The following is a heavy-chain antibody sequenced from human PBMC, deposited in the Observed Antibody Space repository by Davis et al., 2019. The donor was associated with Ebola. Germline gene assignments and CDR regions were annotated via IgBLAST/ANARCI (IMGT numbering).Heavy chain of an antibody. CDR1: GGSISSYY. V-gene: IGHV4-59*01. J-gene: IGHJ6*03. CDR3: ARVPFRQQLVRGAYYYYYMDV. Sequence: PSETLSLTCTVSGGSISSYYWSWIRQPPGKGLEWIGYIYYSGSTNYNPSLKSRVTISVDTSKNQFSLKLSSVTAADTAVYYCARVPFRQQLVRGAYYYYYMDVWGKGTTVTVSS. D-gene: IGHD6-13*01. CDR2: IYYSGST.